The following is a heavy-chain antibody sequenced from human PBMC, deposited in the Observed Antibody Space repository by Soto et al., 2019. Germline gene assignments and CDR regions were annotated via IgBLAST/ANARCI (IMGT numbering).Heavy chain of an antibody. CDR1: GFTFSSYG. Sequence: QVQLVESGGGVVQPGRSLRLSCAASGFTFSSYGMHWVRQAPGKGLEWVAVISYDGSNKYYADSVKGRFTISRDNSKNTLSLXXNSLRAEDTAVYYCAKDRSEYSSSWYDYYYYGMDVWGQGTTVTVSS. D-gene: IGHD6-13*01. CDR2: ISYDGSNK. V-gene: IGHV3-30*18. J-gene: IGHJ6*02. CDR3: AKDRSEYSSSWYDYYYYGMDV.